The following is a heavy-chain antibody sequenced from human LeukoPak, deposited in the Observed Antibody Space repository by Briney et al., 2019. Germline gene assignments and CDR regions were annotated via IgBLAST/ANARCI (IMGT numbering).Heavy chain of an antibody. CDR3: TRDAVYGMSAFDL. J-gene: IGHJ3*01. V-gene: IGHV1-18*01. CDR1: GYTFTTYG. CDR2: ISAYNGNT. D-gene: IGHD3-16*01. Sequence: ASVKVSCKASGYTFTTYGISWVRQAPGQGLEWMGWISAYNGNTNYAQKFQGRVTMTRDTSISTAYMELSRLRSDDTAVYYCTRDAVYGMSAFDLWGQGTVVTVSS.